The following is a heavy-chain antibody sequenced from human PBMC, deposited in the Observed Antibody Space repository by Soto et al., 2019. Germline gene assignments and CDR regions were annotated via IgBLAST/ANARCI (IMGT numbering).Heavy chain of an antibody. CDR3: DSWVGGTSELNEWFDP. V-gene: IGHV4-30-4*01. CDR1: SGSISSDNYY. CDR2: IYYTGST. J-gene: IGHJ5*02. D-gene: IGHD1-26*01. Sequence: QVQLQESGPGLVKPSQTLSLTCTVSSGSISSDNYYWSWIRQPPGKGLEWLGYIYYTGSTYYNASLPTRLTMSADMAENHDPLRPMSLTAADAAVYYCDSWVGGTSELNEWFDPWGQGTLVTVSS.